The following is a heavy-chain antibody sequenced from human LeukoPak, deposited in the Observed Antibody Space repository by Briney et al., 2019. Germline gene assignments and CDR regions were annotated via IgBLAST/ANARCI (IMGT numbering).Heavy chain of an antibody. CDR3: ARGIAGYNSRGFDY. J-gene: IGHJ4*02. CDR2: IYPGDSDT. CDR1: GYSFGSYW. Sequence: GESLKISCKGFGYSFGSYWIAWVRQMPGKGLEWMGIIYPGDSDTRYSPSFQGQVTISAGKSISTASLQWSSLKASDTAIYYCARGIAGYNSRGFDYWGQGTLVTVSS. V-gene: IGHV5-51*01. D-gene: IGHD3-10*01.